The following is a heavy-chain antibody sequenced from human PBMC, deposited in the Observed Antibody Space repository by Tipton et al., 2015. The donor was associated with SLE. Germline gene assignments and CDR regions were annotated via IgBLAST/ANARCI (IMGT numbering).Heavy chain of an antibody. CDR3: ARAPSNYDFWSGHAFDI. D-gene: IGHD3-3*01. Sequence: TLSLTCAVSGYSISSGYYWGWIRQPPGKGLEWIGSIYHSGSTYYNPSLKSRVTISVDTSKNQFSLKLSSVTAADTAVYYCARAPSNYDFWSGHAFDIWGQGTMVTVSS. CDR1: GYSISSGYY. CDR2: IYHSGST. V-gene: IGHV4-38-2*01. J-gene: IGHJ3*02.